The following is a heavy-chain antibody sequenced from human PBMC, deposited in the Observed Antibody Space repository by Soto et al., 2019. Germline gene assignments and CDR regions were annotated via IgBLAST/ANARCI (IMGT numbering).Heavy chain of an antibody. J-gene: IGHJ4*02. CDR2: ISNNGRNT. CDR3: AKSTVTTRYFHY. Sequence: GSLRLSCAPSGFSFSSYAMSWVRQAPGKGLEWVSAISNNGRNTYYVESAKGRFTISRDNSKNTLSLQMNSLTAEDTAVYYCAKSTVTTRYFHYWGQGTLVTVSS. CDR1: GFSFSSYA. D-gene: IGHD4-17*01. V-gene: IGHV3-23*01.